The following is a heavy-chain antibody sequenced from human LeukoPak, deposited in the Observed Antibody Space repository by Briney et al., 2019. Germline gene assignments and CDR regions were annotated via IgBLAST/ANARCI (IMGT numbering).Heavy chain of an antibody. CDR3: ARGLISMVRGVIGPTSFDL. V-gene: IGHV4-61*02. CDR1: GGSISSGSYY. CDR2: IYTSGST. Sequence: SETLSLTCTVSGGSISSGSYYWSWIRQPAGKGLEWIGRIYTSGSTNYNPSLKSRVTISVDTSKNQFSLKLNSVTAADTAVYYCARGLISMVRGVIGPTSFDLWGRGTLVTVSS. D-gene: IGHD3-10*01. J-gene: IGHJ2*01.